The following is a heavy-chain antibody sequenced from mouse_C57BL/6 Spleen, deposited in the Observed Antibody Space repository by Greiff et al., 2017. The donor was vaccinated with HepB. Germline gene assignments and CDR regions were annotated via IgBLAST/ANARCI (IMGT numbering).Heavy chain of an antibody. Sequence: QVQLQQPGAELVKPGASVKMSCKASGYTSTSYWITWVKQRPGQGLEWIGDIYPGSGSTNYNEKFKSKATLTVDTSSSTAYMQLSSLTSEDSAVYYCALYGNYPYYAMDYWGQGTSVTVSS. CDR3: ALYGNYPYYAMDY. J-gene: IGHJ4*01. CDR1: GYTSTSYW. D-gene: IGHD2-1*01. V-gene: IGHV1-55*01. CDR2: IYPGSGST.